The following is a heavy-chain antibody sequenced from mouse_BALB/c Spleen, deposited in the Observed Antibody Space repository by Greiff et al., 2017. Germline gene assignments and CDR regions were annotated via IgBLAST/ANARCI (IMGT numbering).Heavy chain of an antibody. CDR3: ARGGLPAIYYYAMDY. J-gene: IGHJ4*01. V-gene: IGHV2-9*02. D-gene: IGHD1-2*01. Sequence: QVQLQQSGPGLVAPSQSLSITCTVSGFSLTSYGVHWVRQPPGKGLEWLGVIWAGGSTNYNSALMSRLSISKDNSKSQVFLKMNSLQTDDTAMYYCARGGLPAIYYYAMDYWGQGTSVTVSS. CDR2: IWAGGST. CDR1: GFSLTSYG.